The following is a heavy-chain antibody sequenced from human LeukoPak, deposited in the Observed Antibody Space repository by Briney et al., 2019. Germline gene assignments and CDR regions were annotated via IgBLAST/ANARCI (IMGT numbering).Heavy chain of an antibody. J-gene: IGHJ4*02. Sequence: ASVKVSCKASGFTFSSYGFSWVRQAPGQGLEWMGWISAYNGNTNYAQKLQGRVTMTTDTSTSTAYMDLRSLRSDDTAVYYCARGGATTSFDSWGQGTLITVFS. D-gene: IGHD1-26*01. V-gene: IGHV1-18*01. CDR3: ARGGATTSFDS. CDR2: ISAYNGNT. CDR1: GFTFSSYG.